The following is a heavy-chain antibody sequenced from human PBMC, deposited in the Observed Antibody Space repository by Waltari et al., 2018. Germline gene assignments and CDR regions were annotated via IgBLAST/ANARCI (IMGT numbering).Heavy chain of an antibody. Sequence: QLQLQESGPGLVKPSEPLSLTCVVSGGSIIRAAYSWGWVRQPPGKGLEFIGSMYYSGSTYYNPSLKSRVTISVDTSQNQFSLRLSSVTAADTAVYYCARQDYCYVKGYFDLWGRGTLVTVSS. V-gene: IGHV4-39*01. D-gene: IGHD3-22*01. CDR3: ARQDYCYVKGYFDL. CDR2: MYYSGST. J-gene: IGHJ2*01. CDR1: GGSIIRAAYS.